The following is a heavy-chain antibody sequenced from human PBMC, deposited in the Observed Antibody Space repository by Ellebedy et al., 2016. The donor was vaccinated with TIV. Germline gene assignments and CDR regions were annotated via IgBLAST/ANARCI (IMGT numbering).Heavy chain of an antibody. CDR2: ISGSGGST. J-gene: IGHJ4*02. Sequence: GESLKISXAASGFTFSNFAMNWVRQAPGKGLEWVATISGSGGSTYYADSVKGRFTISRDTPKSTLYLQMNSLRAEDTAVYYCAKDRATRVPATGSFDSWGQGTLVAVSS. D-gene: IGHD1-1*01. CDR3: AKDRATRVPATGSFDS. CDR1: GFTFSNFA. V-gene: IGHV3-23*01.